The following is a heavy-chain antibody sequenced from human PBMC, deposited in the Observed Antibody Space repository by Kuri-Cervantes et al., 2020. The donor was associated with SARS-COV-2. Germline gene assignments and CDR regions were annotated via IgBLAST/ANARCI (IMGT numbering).Heavy chain of an antibody. V-gene: IGHV4-61*01. J-gene: IGHJ6*03. CDR3: ARDPSDYGSGSNYYMDV. D-gene: IGHD3-10*01. CDR1: GGSISSGSYY. Sequence: SETLSLTCTVSGGSISSGSYYWGWIRQPPGKGLEWIGYIYYSGSTNYNPSLKSRVTISVDTSKNQFSLKLSSVTAADTAVYYCARDPSDYGSGSNYYMDVWGKGTTVTVSS. CDR2: IYYSGST.